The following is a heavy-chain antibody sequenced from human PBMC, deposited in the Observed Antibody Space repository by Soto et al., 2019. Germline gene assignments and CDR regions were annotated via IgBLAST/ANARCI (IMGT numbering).Heavy chain of an antibody. Sequence: SLRLACEACGYTFKSYMTHWVRQAPRKGLVWVSRLSSDVSSTSDADSVKGRFTISRENTKNTLYMQMNSLRAEDTAVYYCARGAARRNYYGMGVWGQVTTVTV. CDR3: ARGAARRNYYGMGV. CDR1: GYTFKSYM. D-gene: IGHD6-6*01. J-gene: IGHJ6*02. CDR2: LSSDVSST. V-gene: IGHV3-74*01.